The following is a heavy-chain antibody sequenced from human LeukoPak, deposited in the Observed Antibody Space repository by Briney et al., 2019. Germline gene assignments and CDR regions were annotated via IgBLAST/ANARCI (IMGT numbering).Heavy chain of an antibody. J-gene: IGHJ4*02. Sequence: PSGTLSLTCTVSGDSINSLDLWSWVRQPPGKGLEWIGEMYLSGTTHPNPSVKSRVTTSIDKSKNQFFLNLSSVTAADTAVYYCAGLVGRYSSGLYYYYFDYWGQGTLVTVSS. CDR1: GDSINSLDL. D-gene: IGHD3-22*01. CDR2: MYLSGTT. CDR3: AGLVGRYSSGLYYYYFDY. V-gene: IGHV4-4*02.